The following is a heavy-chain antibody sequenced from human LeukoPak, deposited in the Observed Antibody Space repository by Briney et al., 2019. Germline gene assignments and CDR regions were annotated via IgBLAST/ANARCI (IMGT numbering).Heavy chain of an antibody. D-gene: IGHD1-26*01. CDR2: IYTSGST. V-gene: IGHV4-61*02. CDR3: ARSDSSGATGPYYFDY. J-gene: IGHJ4*02. Sequence: SQTLSLTCTVSGGSISSGSYYWSWIRQPAGKGLEWIGRIYTSGSTNYNPSLKSRVTISVDTSKNQFSLKLSSVTAADTAVYYCARSDSSGATGPYYFDYWGQGTLVTVSS. CDR1: GGSISSGSYY.